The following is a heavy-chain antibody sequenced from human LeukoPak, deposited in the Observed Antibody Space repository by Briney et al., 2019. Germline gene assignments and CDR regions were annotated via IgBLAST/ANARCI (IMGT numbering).Heavy chain of an antibody. Sequence: PGGSLRLSCAASGFTFSSYSMNWVRQAPGKGLEWVSYISSSSSTIYYADSVKGRFTISRDNAKNSLYLQMNSLRAEDTAVYYCARDLPGAYCGGDCYSGFFDYWGQGTLVTVSS. CDR3: ARDLPGAYCGGDCYSGFFDY. CDR2: ISSSSSTI. J-gene: IGHJ4*02. D-gene: IGHD2-21*02. V-gene: IGHV3-48*04. CDR1: GFTFSSYS.